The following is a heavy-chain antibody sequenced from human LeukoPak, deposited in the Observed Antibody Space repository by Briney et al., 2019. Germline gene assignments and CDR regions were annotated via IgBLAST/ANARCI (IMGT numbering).Heavy chain of an antibody. CDR2: INPNSGGT. J-gene: IGHJ3*02. CDR3: ARSYGSGRRDAFDI. CDR1: GYTFTDYY. D-gene: IGHD3-10*01. V-gene: IGHV1-2*02. Sequence: ASVKVSCKASGYTFTDYYMHWVRQAPGQGLEWMGWINPNSGGTSSAKKFQGRVTMTRDTSIRTAYIELSRLRSDDTAVYYCARSYGSGRRDAFDIWGLGTMVIVSS.